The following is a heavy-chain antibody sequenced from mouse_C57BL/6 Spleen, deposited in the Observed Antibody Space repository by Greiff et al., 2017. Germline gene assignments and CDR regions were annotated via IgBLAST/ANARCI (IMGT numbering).Heavy chain of an antibody. CDR1: GYAFSSYW. V-gene: IGHV1-80*01. Sequence: QVQLRQSGAELVKPGASVKISCKASGYAFSSYWMNWVKQRPGKGLEWIGQIYPGDGDTNYNGKFKGKATLTADKSSSTAYMQRSSLTSEDSAVYFCARSGTTVVATNFDYWGQGTTLTVSS. CDR3: ARSGTTVVATNFDY. J-gene: IGHJ2*01. CDR2: IYPGDGDT. D-gene: IGHD1-1*01.